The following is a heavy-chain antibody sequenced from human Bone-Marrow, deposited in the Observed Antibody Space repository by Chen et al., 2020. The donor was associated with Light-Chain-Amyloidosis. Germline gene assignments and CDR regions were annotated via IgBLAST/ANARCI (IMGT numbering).Heavy chain of an antibody. Sequence: EVQLVQSGAEVKKPGESLKISCKGSGYSFTSYWIGWVRQMPGKGLEWMGIIYPGDSDTRYSPSFQGQVTISADKSISTAYLQWSSLKASDTAMYYGARSHLPPTTVTVNWFDPWGQGTLVTVSS. D-gene: IGHD4-4*01. CDR2: IYPGDSDT. J-gene: IGHJ5*02. V-gene: IGHV5-51*01. CDR1: GYSFTSYW. CDR3: ARSHLPPTTVTVNWFDP.